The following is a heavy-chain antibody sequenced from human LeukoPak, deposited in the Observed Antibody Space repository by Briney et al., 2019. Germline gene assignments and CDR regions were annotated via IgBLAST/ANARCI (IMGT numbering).Heavy chain of an antibody. J-gene: IGHJ4*02. CDR1: GFTFSRYA. Sequence: PGGSLRLSCSASGFTFSRYAMHWVRQAPGKALEYVSGINDNGGRTHYADSVKGRFSISRDNSKNTLHLQMSTLRAEDTALYYCVKDVGGSYAFDYWGQGILVTVAS. CDR2: INDNGGRT. V-gene: IGHV3-64D*09. D-gene: IGHD1-26*01. CDR3: VKDVGGSYAFDY.